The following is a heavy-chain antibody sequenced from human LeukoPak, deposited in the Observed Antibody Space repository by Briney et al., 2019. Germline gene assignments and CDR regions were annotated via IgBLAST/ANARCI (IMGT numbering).Heavy chain of an antibody. CDR3: TKRQSPTSGSYDYFDP. D-gene: IGHD1-26*01. CDR1: GGSISSNY. J-gene: IGHJ5*02. V-gene: IGHV4-4*09. Sequence: PSETLSLTCTVSGGSISSNYWSWIRQPPGQGLEWIAYIHSSGYTNYNPSLKSRVTISVDTFNNQFSLKVTSVTAADTAMYYCTKRQSPTSGSYDYFDPWGQGALVTVSS. CDR2: IHSSGYT.